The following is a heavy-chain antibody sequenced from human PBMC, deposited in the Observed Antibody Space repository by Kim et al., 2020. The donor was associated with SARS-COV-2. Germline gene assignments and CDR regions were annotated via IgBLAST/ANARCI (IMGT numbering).Heavy chain of an antibody. CDR1: GGSISSYY. D-gene: IGHD6-19*01. Sequence: PSETLSLTCTVSGGSISSYYWSWIRQPAGKGLEWIGRIYTSGSTNYNPSLKSRVTMSVDTSKNQFSLKLSSVTAADTAVYYCARQYPAVAGGVGWFDPWGQGTLVTVSS. CDR2: IYTSGST. J-gene: IGHJ5*02. V-gene: IGHV4-4*07. CDR3: ARQYPAVAGGVGWFDP.